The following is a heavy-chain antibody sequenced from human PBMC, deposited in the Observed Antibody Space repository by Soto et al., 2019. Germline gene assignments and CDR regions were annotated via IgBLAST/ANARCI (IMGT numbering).Heavy chain of an antibody. CDR1: GFTFRNYW. CDR3: AKDPYYYDSGWFDY. D-gene: IGHD3-22*01. CDR2: TNRDGSQA. V-gene: IGHV3-7*01. Sequence: QPGGSLRLSCAASGFTFRNYWMSWVRQAAGRGLEWVANTNRDGSQAYYVDSVKGRFTISRDNAKNSIYLQMDSLRADDTAVYYCAKDPYYYDSGWFDYRGQGTLVTVSS. J-gene: IGHJ4*02.